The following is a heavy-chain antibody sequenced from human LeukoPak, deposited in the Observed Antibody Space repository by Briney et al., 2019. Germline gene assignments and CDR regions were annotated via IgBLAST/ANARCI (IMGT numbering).Heavy chain of an antibody. J-gene: IGHJ4*02. CDR2: IYYSGST. V-gene: IGHV4-39*07. CDR3: ARVGYSGYDLEGDYFDY. CDR1: GGSISSSSYY. D-gene: IGHD5-12*01. Sequence: SETLSLTYTVSGGSISSSSYYWGWIRQPPGKGLEWIGSIYYSGSTYYNPSLKSRVTISVDTSKNQFSLKLSSVTAADTAVYYCARVGYSGYDLEGDYFDYWGQGTLVTVSS.